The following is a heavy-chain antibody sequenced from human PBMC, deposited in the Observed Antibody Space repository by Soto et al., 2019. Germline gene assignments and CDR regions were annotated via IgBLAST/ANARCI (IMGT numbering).Heavy chain of an antibody. CDR2: IIPIFGTA. D-gene: IGHD5-18*01. J-gene: IGHJ6*02. Sequence: ASVKVSCKASGGTFSSYAIRWERQAPGQGLEWMGGIIPIFGTANYAQKFQGRVTITADESTSTAYMELGSLRSEDTAVYYCASLSVDTAMVYYYYYGMDVWGQGTTVTVSS. V-gene: IGHV1-69*13. CDR3: ASLSVDTAMVYYYYYGMDV. CDR1: GGTFSSYA.